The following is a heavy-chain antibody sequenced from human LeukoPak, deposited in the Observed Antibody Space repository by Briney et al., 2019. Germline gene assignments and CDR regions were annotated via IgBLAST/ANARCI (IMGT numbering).Heavy chain of an antibody. CDR3: ARVYYDSSGYYDLHDAFDI. V-gene: IGHV1-8*01. D-gene: IGHD3-22*01. CDR2: MNPNSGNT. CDR1: GYTFTSYD. Sequence: EASVKVSCKASGYTFTSYDINWVRQATGQGLEWMGWMNPNSGNTGYAQKFQGRVTMTRNTSISTAYMELSSLRSEDTAVYYCARVYYDSSGYYDLHDAFDIWGQGTMVTVSS. J-gene: IGHJ3*02.